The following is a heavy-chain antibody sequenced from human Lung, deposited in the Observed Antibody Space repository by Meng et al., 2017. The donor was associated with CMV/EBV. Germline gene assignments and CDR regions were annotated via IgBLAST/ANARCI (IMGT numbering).Heavy chain of an antibody. V-gene: IGHV3-21*01. J-gene: IGHJ4*01. CDR2: ISSDGSQI. CDR1: GLIFSSYS. CDR3: GRPPEI. D-gene: IGHD5-24*01. Sequence: GGSLRLYCEASGLIFSSYSFNWVRQAPGKGLDWVASISSDGSQIYYEESLIDRFTISRDNAYTSLYLQFNDLRVEDTAMYYFGRPPEIWGQGALVTVSS.